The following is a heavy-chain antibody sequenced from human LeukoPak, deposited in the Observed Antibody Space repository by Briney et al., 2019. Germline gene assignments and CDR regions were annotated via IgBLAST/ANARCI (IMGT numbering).Heavy chain of an antibody. CDR2: ISSSSSTI. J-gene: IGHJ2*01. Sequence: GGSLXLSCAASGFTFSSYSMNWVRQAPGKGLEWVSYISSSSSTIYYADSVKGRFTISRDNAKNSLYLQMNSLRAEDTAVYYCAREGHYDILTGYRIVDWYFDLWGRGTLVTVSS. D-gene: IGHD3-9*01. CDR1: GFTFSSYS. CDR3: AREGHYDILTGYRIVDWYFDL. V-gene: IGHV3-48*01.